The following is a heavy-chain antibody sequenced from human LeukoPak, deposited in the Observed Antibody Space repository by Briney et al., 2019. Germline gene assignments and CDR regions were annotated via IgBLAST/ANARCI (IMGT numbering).Heavy chain of an antibody. CDR2: IKQDGSEK. CDR3: VRAMNV. Sequence: GGSLRLSCAASGFTFSAYWMHWVRQAPGKGLEWVANIKQDGSEKYYVDSVKGRFTISRDNAKDSLYLQMNSLRAGDTAVYYCVRAMNVWGQGTTVTVSS. V-gene: IGHV3-7*03. CDR1: GFTFSAYW. J-gene: IGHJ6*02.